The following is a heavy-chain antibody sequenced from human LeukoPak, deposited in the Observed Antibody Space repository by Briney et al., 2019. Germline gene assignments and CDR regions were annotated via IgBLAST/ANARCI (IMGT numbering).Heavy chain of an antibody. CDR2: ISGSGGST. Sequence: GGSLRLSCAASGFTFSNYGMNWVRQAPGRGLEWVSGISGSGGSTYYADSVKGRFTISRDNSKYTLYLQVNSLRAEDTAIYYCAKEQGKSVHSDSWGQGALVTVSS. D-gene: IGHD5/OR15-5a*01. V-gene: IGHV3-23*01. J-gene: IGHJ4*02. CDR3: AKEQGKSVHSDS. CDR1: GFTFSNYG.